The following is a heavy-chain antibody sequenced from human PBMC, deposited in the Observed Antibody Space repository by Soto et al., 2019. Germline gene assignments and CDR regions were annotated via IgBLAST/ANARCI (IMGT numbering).Heavy chain of an antibody. CDR2: ISYDGNNK. Sequence: QVQLVESGGGVVQPGRSLRLSCAASGFTFKSYGMHWVHQAPGKGLEWVAVISYDGNNKYYADSVKGRFTISRDIPKNTLYLQLNSLRAEDTAVYYCAKEGLYKTLDYWGQGTLVTVSS. CDR1: GFTFKSYG. J-gene: IGHJ4*02. D-gene: IGHD1-1*01. V-gene: IGHV3-30*18. CDR3: AKEGLYKTLDY.